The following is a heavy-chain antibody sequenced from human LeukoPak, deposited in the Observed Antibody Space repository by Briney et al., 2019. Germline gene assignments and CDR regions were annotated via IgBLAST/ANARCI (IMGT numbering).Heavy chain of an antibody. V-gene: IGHV5-51*01. CDR3: AIPPGYCGNDCSFDH. D-gene: IGHD2-21*02. J-gene: IGHJ4*02. CDR2: IYPGDYET. CDR1: GYSFSNYW. Sequence: RGESLKISCEGSGYSFSNYWIGWVRQMPGKGLEWMGIIYPGDYETRYSPSFQGLVTISVDKSISTAYLQWSSLEASDTAMYYCAIPPGYCGNDCSFDHWGQGTLVTVSS.